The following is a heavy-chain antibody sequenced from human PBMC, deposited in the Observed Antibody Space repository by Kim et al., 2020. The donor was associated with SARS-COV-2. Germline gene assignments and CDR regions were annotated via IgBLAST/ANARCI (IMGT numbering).Heavy chain of an antibody. CDR1: GFTFSNYG. J-gene: IGHJ6*02. Sequence: GGSLRLSCTVSGFTFSNYGMHWVRQAPGKGLEWVAFISYEGSKKQYLDSLKGRFTISRDFSKNTLYLQMNSLRAEDTAVYYCAKQGGIFELYTYYGMDVWGQGTAVTVSS. CDR2: ISYEGSKK. CDR3: AKQGGIFELYTYYGMDV. D-gene: IGHD3-3*02. V-gene: IGHV3-30*18.